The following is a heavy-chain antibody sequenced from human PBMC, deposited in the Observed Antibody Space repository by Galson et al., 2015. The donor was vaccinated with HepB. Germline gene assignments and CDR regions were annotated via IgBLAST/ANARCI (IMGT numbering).Heavy chain of an antibody. Sequence: SLRLSCAASGFTFSNAWMSWVRQAPGKGLEWVGRIKSKSDGGTTEYTAPVKGRFTISRDDSKKMLYLQVNSLRTEDTAVYYCTTDLPPPQNHVGSDYYYYFDYGGQGTLATASS. V-gene: IGHV3-15*01. CDR2: IKSKSDGGTT. J-gene: IGHJ4*02. CDR1: GFTFSNAW. CDR3: TTDLPPPQNHVGSDYYYYFDY. D-gene: IGHD2-21*01.